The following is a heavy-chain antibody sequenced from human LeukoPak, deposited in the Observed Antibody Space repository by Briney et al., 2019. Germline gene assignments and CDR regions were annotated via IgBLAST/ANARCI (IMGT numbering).Heavy chain of an antibody. CDR2: IYHSGST. D-gene: IGHD6-19*01. CDR3: ASTSSGWYSVDY. J-gene: IGHJ4*02. V-gene: IGHV4-30-2*01. Sequence: SETLSLTCTVSGGSISSGGYYWSWIRQPPGKGLEWIGYIYHSGSTYYNPSLKSRVTISVDRSKNQFSLKLSSVTAADTAVYYCASTSSGWYSVDYWGQGTLVTVSS. CDR1: GGSISSGGYY.